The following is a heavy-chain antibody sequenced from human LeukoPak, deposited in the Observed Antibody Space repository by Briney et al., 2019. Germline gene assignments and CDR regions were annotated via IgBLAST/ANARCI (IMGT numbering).Heavy chain of an antibody. J-gene: IGHJ4*02. Sequence: ASVTVSCKASGYTFIDSFIHWVRQAPGQGLEWMGWINPKTGITDYAQKFKGRVTLTRDTSMSTAYMDLSGLRSDDAAVYFCARVGGDRPIGVVGKFDYWGQGTLVTVSS. CDR3: ARVGGDRPIGVVGKFDY. D-gene: IGHD3-22*01. CDR2: INPKTGIT. CDR1: GYTFIDSF. V-gene: IGHV1-2*02.